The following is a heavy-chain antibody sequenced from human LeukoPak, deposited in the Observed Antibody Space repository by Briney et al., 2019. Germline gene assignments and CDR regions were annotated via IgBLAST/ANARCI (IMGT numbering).Heavy chain of an antibody. CDR1: GFTFSSYG. V-gene: IGHV3-33*01. Sequence: GGSLRLSCAASGFTFSSYGMHWVRQAPGKGREWVAVIWYDGSNKYYADSVKGRFTISRDNSKNTLYLQMNSLRAEDTAVYYCARGPTGGYERTLYYFDYWGQGTLATVSS. D-gene: IGHD5-12*01. J-gene: IGHJ4*02. CDR3: ARGPTGGYERTLYYFDY. CDR2: IWYDGSNK.